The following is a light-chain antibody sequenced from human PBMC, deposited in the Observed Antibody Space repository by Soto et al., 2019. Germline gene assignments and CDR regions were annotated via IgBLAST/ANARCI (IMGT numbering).Light chain of an antibody. CDR3: AAWDDSLSGVV. V-gene: IGLV2-14*01. J-gene: IGLJ2*01. CDR1: SSDVGGYNY. CDR2: EVA. Sequence: QSALTQPASVSGSPGQSITISCTGTSSDVGGYNYVSWYQQHPGKAPKLIIYEVAHRPSGVSDRFSGSKSGNTASLTISGLQADDEADYYCAAWDDSLSGVVFGGGTKLTVL.